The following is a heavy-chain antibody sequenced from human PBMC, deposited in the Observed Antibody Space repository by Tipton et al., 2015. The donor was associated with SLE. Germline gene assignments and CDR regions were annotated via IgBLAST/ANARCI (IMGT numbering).Heavy chain of an antibody. J-gene: IGHJ5*02. D-gene: IGHD2-15*01. CDR3: ARGRRVEDIVVVVAGDWFDP. Sequence: SLRLSCAASGFIFDDYAMHWVRQAPGKGLEWVSSISSSSSYIYYADSVKGRFTISRDNAKNSLYLQMNSLRAEDTAVYYCARGRRVEDIVVVVAGDWFDPWGQGTLVTVSS. V-gene: IGHV3-21*01. CDR2: ISSSSSYI. CDR1: GFIFDDYA.